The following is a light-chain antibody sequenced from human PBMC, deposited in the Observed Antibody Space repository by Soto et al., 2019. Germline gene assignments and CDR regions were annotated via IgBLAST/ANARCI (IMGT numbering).Light chain of an antibody. V-gene: IGLV2-14*03. CDR2: EVT. CDR1: SSDVGGHNF. Sequence: QSVLTQPASVSGSPGQSITISCTGTSSDVGGHNFVSWYQQHPGKAPKLIIYEVTNRPSGVSDSFSGSKSGNTASLTISGLQAEDEADYYCNSYTSTFTGVFGGGTKLTVL. CDR3: NSYTSTFTGV. J-gene: IGLJ2*01.